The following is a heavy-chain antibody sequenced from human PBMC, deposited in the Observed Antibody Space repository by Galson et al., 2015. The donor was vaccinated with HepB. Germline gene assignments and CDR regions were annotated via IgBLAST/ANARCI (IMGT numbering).Heavy chain of an antibody. J-gene: IGHJ4*02. CDR2: IRQDGTEQ. CDR1: GFTFSSYW. CDR3: ARLVGSYGFFHCFDS. V-gene: IGHV3-7*01. Sequence: SLRLSCAASGFTFSSYWMSWVRQAPGKGLEWVANIRQDGTEQYYVDSVKGRLTISRDNIKHSLFLQMNSLRAEDTAVYYCARLVGSYGFFHCFDSWGQGTLVTASS. D-gene: IGHD5-18*01.